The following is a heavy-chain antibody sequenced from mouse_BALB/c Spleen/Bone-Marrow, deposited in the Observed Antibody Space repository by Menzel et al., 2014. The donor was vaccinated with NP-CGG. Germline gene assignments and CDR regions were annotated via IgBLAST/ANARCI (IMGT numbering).Heavy chain of an antibody. Sequence: LQESGPELVKPGASVKMSCKASGYTFTGCVMHWVKQKPGQGLEWIGYINPYNDGTKYNEKFKGKATLTSDKSSSTAYMELSSLTSEDSAVYYCAREGGLRRGDYYTMDYWGQGTSVTISS. D-gene: IGHD2-4*01. CDR3: AREGGLRRGDYYTMDY. J-gene: IGHJ4*01. CDR2: INPYNDGT. V-gene: IGHV1-14*01. CDR1: GYTFTGCV.